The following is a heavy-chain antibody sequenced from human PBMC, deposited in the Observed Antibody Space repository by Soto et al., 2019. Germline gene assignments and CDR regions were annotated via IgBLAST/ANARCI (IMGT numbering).Heavy chain of an antibody. J-gene: IGHJ4*02. V-gene: IGHV1-8*01. CDR3: ARERGGGYFDY. D-gene: IGHD3-16*01. Sequence: QVQLVQSGAEVKKPGASVKVSCKASGYTFTSYDINWVRQATGQGLEWMGWMNPNSDNTGYAQKSQGRLTMTRNPSISTAYMELLTLRSGDTAVYYWARERGGGYFDYWGQGILVTVSS. CDR2: MNPNSDNT. CDR1: GYTFTSYD.